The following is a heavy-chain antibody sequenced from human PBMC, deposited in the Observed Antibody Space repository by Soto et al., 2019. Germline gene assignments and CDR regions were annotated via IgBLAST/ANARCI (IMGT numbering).Heavy chain of an antibody. CDR3: ARDQTAMVSGIDY. J-gene: IGHJ4*02. V-gene: IGHV3-33*01. CDR2: IWYDGSNK. D-gene: IGHD5-18*01. CDR1: GFTFSSYG. Sequence: GGSLRLSCAASGFTFSSYGMHWVRQAPGKGLEWVAVIWYDGSNKYYADSVKGRFTISRDNSKNTLYLQMNSLRAEDTAVYYCARDQTAMVSGIDYWGQGTLVTVSS.